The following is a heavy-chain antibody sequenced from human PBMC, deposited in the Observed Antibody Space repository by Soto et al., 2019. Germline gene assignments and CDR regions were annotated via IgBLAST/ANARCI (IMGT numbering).Heavy chain of an antibody. CDR1: GGSISSYY. J-gene: IGHJ6*03. Sequence: SETLSLTCTVSGGSISSYYWSWIRQPPGKGLEWIGYIYYSGSTNYNPSLKSRVTISVDTSKNQFSLKLSSVTAADTAVYYCASGKSSYPSYYYYYMDVWGKGTTVTVSS. CDR3: ASGKSSYPSYYYYYMDV. D-gene: IGHD1-1*01. CDR2: IYYSGST. V-gene: IGHV4-59*08.